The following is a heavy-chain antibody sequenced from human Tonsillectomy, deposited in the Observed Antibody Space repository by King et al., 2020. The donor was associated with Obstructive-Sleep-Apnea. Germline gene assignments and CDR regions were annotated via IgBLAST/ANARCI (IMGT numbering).Heavy chain of an antibody. J-gene: IGHJ5*02. V-gene: IGHV4-34*01. D-gene: IGHD6-13*01. Sequence: VQLQQWGAGLLKSSETLSLTCAVYGGSFSDYYWSWIRQPPGKGLEWIGEINHSGSTNYNPSLKSRVTISVDTANNKFSLKLSSVTAADTAVYYCARGSGAAAVNWFDPWGQGSLVTVSS. CDR1: GGSFSDYY. CDR2: INHSGST. CDR3: ARGSGAAAVNWFDP.